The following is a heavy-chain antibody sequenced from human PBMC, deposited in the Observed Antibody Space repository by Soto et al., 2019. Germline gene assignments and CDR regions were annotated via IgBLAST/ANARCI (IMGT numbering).Heavy chain of an antibody. CDR3: ARFNGDYGWFDP. CDR2: ISGYNGNT. D-gene: IGHD4-17*01. J-gene: IGHJ5*02. V-gene: IGHV1-18*01. CDR1: GYTFTSYG. Sequence: QVQLVQSGAEVKKPGASVKVSCKASGYTFTSYGISWVQQAPGQGLEWMGWISGYNGNTKYAQKLQGRVTMTTDTSTRTAYMELRSLISDDTAVYYCARFNGDYGWFDPWGQGTLVTVSS.